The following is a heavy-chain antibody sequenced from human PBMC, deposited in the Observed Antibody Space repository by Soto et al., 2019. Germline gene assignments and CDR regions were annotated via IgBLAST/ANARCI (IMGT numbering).Heavy chain of an antibody. D-gene: IGHD3-10*01. CDR2: IYYSGST. J-gene: IGHJ3*02. V-gene: IGHV4-59*12. Sequence: SETLSLTCTVSGGSISSYYWSWIRQPPGKGLEWIGYIYYSGSTNYNPSLKSRVTISVDTSNNQFSLKLSSVTAADTAVYYCARVWGGAFDIWGQGTMVTVSS. CDR3: ARVWGGAFDI. CDR1: GGSISSYY.